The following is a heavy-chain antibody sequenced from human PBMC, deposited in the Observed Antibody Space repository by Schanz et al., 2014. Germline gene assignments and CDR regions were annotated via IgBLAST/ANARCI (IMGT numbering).Heavy chain of an antibody. CDR2: IYSDGST. CDR3: ARDPGGTKTHGL. D-gene: IGHD2-15*01. CDR1: GFTVSNNY. V-gene: IGHV3-66*01. J-gene: IGHJ4*02. Sequence: EVQLVESGGGLVQPGGSLRLSCAASGFTVSNNYMSWVRQAPGKGLECVSIIYSDGSTYYVDSVKGRFIISRDNSKNNGERKRKRRREEEKDVYYCARDPGGTKTHGLWGQGTLVTVSS.